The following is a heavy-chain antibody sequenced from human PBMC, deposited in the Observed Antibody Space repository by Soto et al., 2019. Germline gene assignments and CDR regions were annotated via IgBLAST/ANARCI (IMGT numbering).Heavy chain of an antibody. CDR3: ARHSRYCSGGNCYPVYYYGMDV. CDR1: GGSISSSSYY. CDR2: IYYSGDT. J-gene: IGHJ6*02. Sequence: QLQLQESGPGLVKPSETLSLTCTVSGGSISSSSYYWGWIRQPPGQGLEWIATIYYSGDTFHNPSLKSRVTISVDTSKNQFSLRLSSVTAADTAVYYCARHSRYCSGGNCYPVYYYGMDVWGQGTTVTVSS. V-gene: IGHV4-39*01. D-gene: IGHD2-15*01.